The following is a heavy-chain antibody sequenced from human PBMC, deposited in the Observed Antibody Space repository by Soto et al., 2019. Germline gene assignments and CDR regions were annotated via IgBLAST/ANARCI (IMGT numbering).Heavy chain of an antibody. Sequence: PSETLSLTCAVSSGSISSSNWWSWVRQPPGKGLEWIGEIYQSGSTNYNPSLKSRVTISVDKFKNQFSLKLSSVTAADTAVYYCARVGYDIFSYYYYYMDVWGKGTTVTVSS. CDR3: ARVGYDIFSYYYYYMDV. CDR2: IYQSGST. J-gene: IGHJ6*03. D-gene: IGHD3-9*01. CDR1: SGSISSSNW. V-gene: IGHV4-4*02.